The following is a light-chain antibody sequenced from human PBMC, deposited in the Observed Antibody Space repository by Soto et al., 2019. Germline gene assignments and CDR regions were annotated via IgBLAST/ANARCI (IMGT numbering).Light chain of an antibody. CDR2: DAS. CDR1: QDINTY. V-gene: IGKV1-33*01. Sequence: DIQMTQSPSSLSASVGDRVTITCQASQDINTYLNWYQQKPQRAPKLLISDASILKTGVPSRFSGSGSGTDFTLTITSLRPDDIATYYCQHYDNLPYTFGQGTKLEIK. J-gene: IGKJ2*01. CDR3: QHYDNLPYT.